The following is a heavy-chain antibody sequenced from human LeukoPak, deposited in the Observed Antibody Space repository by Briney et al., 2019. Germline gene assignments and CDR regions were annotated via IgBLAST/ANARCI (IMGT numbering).Heavy chain of an antibody. D-gene: IGHD2-15*01. CDR3: ARGYCSGGSCYSDY. CDR2: IYYSGST. J-gene: IGHJ4*02. Sequence: SQTLSLTCAVSGGSISSGGYSWSWIRQPPGKGLEWIGYIYYSGSTYYNPSLKSRVTISVDTSKNQFSLKLSSVTAADTAVYYCARGYCSGGSCYSDYWGQGTLVTVSS. CDR1: GGSISSGGYS. V-gene: IGHV4-30-4*07.